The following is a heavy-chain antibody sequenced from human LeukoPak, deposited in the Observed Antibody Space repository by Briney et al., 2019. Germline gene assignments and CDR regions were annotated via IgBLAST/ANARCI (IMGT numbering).Heavy chain of an antibody. Sequence: PSETLSLTCTVSGGSISSYYWSWIRQPPGKGLEWIGYIYYSGSTNYNPSLKSRVTISVDTSKNQFSLKLSSVTAADTAVYYCARVSSGSPAAVDYYMDVWGKGTTVTVSS. CDR3: ARVSSGSPAAVDYYMDV. V-gene: IGHV4-59*01. D-gene: IGHD2-2*01. J-gene: IGHJ6*03. CDR1: GGSISSYY. CDR2: IYYSGST.